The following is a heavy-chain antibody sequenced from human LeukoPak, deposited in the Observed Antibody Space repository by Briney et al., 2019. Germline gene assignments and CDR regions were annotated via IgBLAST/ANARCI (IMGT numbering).Heavy chain of an antibody. D-gene: IGHD3-10*01. V-gene: IGHV4-31*03. CDR1: GGSISSGGYY. J-gene: IGHJ4*02. Sequence: PSQTLSLTCTVSGGSISSGGYYWIWVRQHPGKGLEWIGYIYCSGSTYYNPSLKSRVTISVDTSKNQFSLKLSSVTAADTAVYYCARLWFGERSFDYWGQGTLVTVSS. CDR2: IYCSGST. CDR3: ARLWFGERSFDY.